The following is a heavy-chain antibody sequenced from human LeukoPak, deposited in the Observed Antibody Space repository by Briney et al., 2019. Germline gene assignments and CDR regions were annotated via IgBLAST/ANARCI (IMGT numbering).Heavy chain of an antibody. CDR1: GFTFSSYA. V-gene: IGHV3-30*04. CDR2: ISYDGSNK. Sequence: GRSLRLSCAASGFTFSSYAMHWVRQAPGKGLEWAAVISYDGSNKYYADSVKGRFTISRDNSKNTLYLQMNSLRAEDTAVYYCARDLEGNWFDPWGQGTLVTVSS. J-gene: IGHJ5*02. D-gene: IGHD1-1*01. CDR3: ARDLEGNWFDP.